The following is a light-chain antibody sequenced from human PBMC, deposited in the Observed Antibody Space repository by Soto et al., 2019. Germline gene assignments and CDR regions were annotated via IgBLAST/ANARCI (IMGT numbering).Light chain of an antibody. CDR3: QVWDGSSDHVL. Sequence: SSELTQPPSVSVAPGKTARITCGGDNIGSTNLPGYQQRPGQDPVLVIYYDRDRPSGMPERFSDCNSGNTATLTISRVEAGDEAGYSCQVWDGSSDHVLFGGGTKLTPL. CDR2: YDR. CDR1: NIGSTN. V-gene: IGLV3-21*04. J-gene: IGLJ2*01.